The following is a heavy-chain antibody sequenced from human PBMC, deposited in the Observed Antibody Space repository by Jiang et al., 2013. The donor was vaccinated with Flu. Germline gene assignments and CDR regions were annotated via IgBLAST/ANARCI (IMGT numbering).Heavy chain of an antibody. CDR3: ARGGYNWFDP. CDR1: GDSVSSNSGT. CDR2: TYYRSKWYN. Sequence: GDSVSSNSGTWNWIRQSPSRGLEWLGRTYYRSKWYNDYAVSVKSRITINPDTSKNQFSLQLNSVTPEDTAVYYCARGGYNWFDPWGQGTLVTVSS. D-gene: IGHD6-25*01. V-gene: IGHV6-1*01. J-gene: IGHJ5*02.